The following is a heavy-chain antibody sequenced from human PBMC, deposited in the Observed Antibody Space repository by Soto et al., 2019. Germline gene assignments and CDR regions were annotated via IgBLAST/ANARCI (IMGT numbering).Heavy chain of an antibody. J-gene: IGHJ4*02. D-gene: IGHD2-2*01. CDR1: GLNFAGYA. CDR2: LSSSGEKT. Sequence: EVRLSESGGGLARPGGSLRLSCEASGLNFAGYAMSWVRQAPGKGLDWVSSLSSSGEKTYYSDSVRGRFTISRDNTKNTVYLQMNTLSADDTAVYFGAKESLFPSIQGIITNWGQGVVVTVSS. CDR3: AKESLFPSIQGIITN. V-gene: IGHV3-23*01.